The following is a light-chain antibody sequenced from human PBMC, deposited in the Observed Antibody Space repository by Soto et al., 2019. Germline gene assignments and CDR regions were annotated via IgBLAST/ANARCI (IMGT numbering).Light chain of an antibody. CDR1: SSNIGTGYD. V-gene: IGLV1-40*01. CDR3: SSYTTSSTRV. CDR2: GNN. J-gene: IGLJ1*01. Sequence: QSVLTQPPSVSGAPGQRVTISCTGSSSNIGTGYDVHWYQHLPGTAPKLLIYGNNNRPSGVSIRFSGSKSGNTASLTISGLQPEDEADYYCSSYTTSSTRVFGTGTKLTVL.